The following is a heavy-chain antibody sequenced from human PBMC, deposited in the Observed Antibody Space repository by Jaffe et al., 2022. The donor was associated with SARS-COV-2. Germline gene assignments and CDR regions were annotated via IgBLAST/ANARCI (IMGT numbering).Heavy chain of an antibody. J-gene: IGHJ6*03. Sequence: EVQLVESGGGVVQPGGSLRLSCAASGFTFSSYWMSWVRQAPGKGLEWVASIKQDGSEKYYVDSVKGRFTIPRDNAKISLYLQMNSLRAEDTAVYYCVRVRHYYDSSGYYSYYLDVWGKGTTVTVSS. D-gene: IGHD3-22*01. V-gene: IGHV3-7*01. CDR1: GFTFSSYW. CDR2: IKQDGSEK. CDR3: VRVRHYYDSSGYYSYYLDV.